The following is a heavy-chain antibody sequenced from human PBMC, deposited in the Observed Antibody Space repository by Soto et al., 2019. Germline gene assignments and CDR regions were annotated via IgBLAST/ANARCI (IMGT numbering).Heavy chain of an antibody. CDR3: ANTGERGEGWYFDL. J-gene: IGHJ2*01. CDR1: GFIFSNYG. V-gene: IGHV3-30*18. Sequence: QVHLVESGGGVVQPGRSLRVSCAASGFIFSNYGMHWIRQAPGKGLEWVAVISYDGSDKYYANSVKGRFTVSRDNSKNTRFLQMNSLRPEDTAVYYCANTGERGEGWYFDLWGRGTLVTVSS. D-gene: IGHD7-27*01. CDR2: ISYDGSDK.